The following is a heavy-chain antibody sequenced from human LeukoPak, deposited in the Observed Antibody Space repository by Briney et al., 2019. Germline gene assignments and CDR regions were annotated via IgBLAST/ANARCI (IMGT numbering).Heavy chain of an antibody. J-gene: IGHJ5*02. CDR1: GFTFSGSA. D-gene: IGHD3-22*01. V-gene: IGHV3-73*01. CDR3: TRAYYDISAYYDA. CDR2: IRSKPNNYAT. Sequence: PGGSLRLSCAASGFTFSGSAIHWVRQASGKGLEWVGRIRSKPNNYATTYAASVEGRFTISRDDSQNTAYLQMNGLKTEDTAVYYCTRAYYDISAYYDAWGQGTLVTVPS.